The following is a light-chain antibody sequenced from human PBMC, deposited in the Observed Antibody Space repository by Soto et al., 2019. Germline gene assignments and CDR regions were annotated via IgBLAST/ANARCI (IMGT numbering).Light chain of an antibody. V-gene: IGLV2-11*01. CDR1: SSDVGGHNY. CDR3: SSYAASDTVV. Sequence: QSALTQPRSVSGSPGQPVTISCTGTSSDVGGHNYVSWYQQHPGKAPKLMIYDVRKRPSGVPDRFSGSKSGNTASLTISGLQAEDEGDYYCSSYAASDTVVFGGGTQLPVL. J-gene: IGLJ2*01. CDR2: DVR.